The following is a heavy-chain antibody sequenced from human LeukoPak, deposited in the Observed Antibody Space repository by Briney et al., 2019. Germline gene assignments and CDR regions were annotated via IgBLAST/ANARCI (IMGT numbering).Heavy chain of an antibody. CDR1: GLTFSTYW. Sequence: PGGSLRLSCAVSGLTFSTYWMSWVRQAPGQGLEWVANVKHDGSEKYYVDSVKGRFTISRDNAKNSLFLQMNSLGDEDTAVYCASDSPGYDSGSYFAYWGQGTLVTVSS. CDR2: VKHDGSEK. J-gene: IGHJ4*02. CDR3: ASDSPGYDSGSYFAY. D-gene: IGHD2-15*01. V-gene: IGHV3-7*03.